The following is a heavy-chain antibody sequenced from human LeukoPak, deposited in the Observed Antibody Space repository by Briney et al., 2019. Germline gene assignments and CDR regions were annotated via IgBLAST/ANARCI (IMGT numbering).Heavy chain of an antibody. CDR3: ARSPTHSRFDP. Sequence: SVKVSCKASGVTFSSYPINWVRQAPGQGLEWMGWIIPIFGTAKYAQKFQGRVTITADESTSTAYMELSSLGSEDTAVYYCARSPTHSRFDPWGQGTLVTVSS. V-gene: IGHV1-69*13. CDR2: IIPIFGTA. D-gene: IGHD2-21*01. CDR1: GVTFSSYP. J-gene: IGHJ5*02.